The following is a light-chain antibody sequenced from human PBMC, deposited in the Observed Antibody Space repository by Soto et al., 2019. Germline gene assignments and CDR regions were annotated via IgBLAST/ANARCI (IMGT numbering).Light chain of an antibody. J-gene: IGLJ1*01. CDR3: YSFKTRSTLYV. CDR2: EVT. V-gene: IGLV2-14*01. Sequence: QSVLTQPPSASGSPGQSVTISCTGTSSDVGGYNHVSWYQQHPGKAPKLMIHEVTNRPSGVSSRFSGSKSGNTASLTISRLQAEGEADYYCYSFKTRSTLYVLGTGTKV. CDR1: SSDVGGYNH.